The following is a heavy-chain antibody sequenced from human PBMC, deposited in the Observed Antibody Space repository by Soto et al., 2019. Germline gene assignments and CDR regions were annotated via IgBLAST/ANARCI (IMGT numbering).Heavy chain of an antibody. CDR1: GYTFTGCY. CDR2: INPNSGGT. V-gene: IGHV1-2*04. J-gene: IGHJ6*02. D-gene: IGHD2-8*01. CDR3: ASGTALVIMVYANFGMEV. Sequence: ASGKVSCNASGYTFTGCYMHRVRQAPGQGLAWMGWINPNSGGTNYAQKFQGWVTMTRDTSISTAYMELSRLRSDDTAVYYCASGTALVIMVYANFGMEVGGQGSTVTVSS.